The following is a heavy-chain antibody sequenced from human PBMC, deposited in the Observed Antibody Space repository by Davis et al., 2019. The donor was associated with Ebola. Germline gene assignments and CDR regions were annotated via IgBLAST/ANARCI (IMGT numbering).Heavy chain of an antibody. D-gene: IGHD3/OR15-3a*01. CDR2: ITKGSDAI. CDR3: ARDRFFAFDF. V-gene: IGHV3-48*02. J-gene: IGHJ4*02. Sequence: GESLKISCAASGFTFSAYDMSWVRQAPGKGLEWITYITKGSDAIHYADSVKGRFTVSRDNAKNSVFLQMSSLRDEDSAVYYCARDRFFAFDFWSQGVHVSVSS. CDR1: GFTFSAYD.